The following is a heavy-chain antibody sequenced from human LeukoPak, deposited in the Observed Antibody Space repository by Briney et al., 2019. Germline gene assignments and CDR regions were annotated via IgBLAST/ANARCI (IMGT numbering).Heavy chain of an antibody. Sequence: GVSLRLSCAASGFALSIACMNWVRRAPGKGLEWLSSITTIGREIYYAGSVRGRFTISRDNAKNSLYLQMNTLRGENTSVYYCARSGGPGTYHQLRYNWFVPWGQGTMVTVCS. J-gene: IGHJ5*02. CDR3: ARSGGPGTYHQLRYNWFVP. CDR2: ITTIGREI. CDR1: GFALSIAC. V-gene: IGHV3-21*01. D-gene: IGHD3-10*01.